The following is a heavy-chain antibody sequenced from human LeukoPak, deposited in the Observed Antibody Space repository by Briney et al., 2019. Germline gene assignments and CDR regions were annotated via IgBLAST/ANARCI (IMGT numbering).Heavy chain of an antibody. CDR3: ARDNQLIAAAGSNY. V-gene: IGHV3-48*03. D-gene: IGHD6-13*01. Sequence: GGSLRLSCAASGFTFSSYEMNWVRQAPGKGLEWVSYISSSGGTIYYADSVKGRFTISRDNAKNSLYLQMNSLRAEDTAVYYCARDNQLIAAAGSNYWGQGTLVTVSS. J-gene: IGHJ4*02. CDR2: ISSSGGTI. CDR1: GFTFSSYE.